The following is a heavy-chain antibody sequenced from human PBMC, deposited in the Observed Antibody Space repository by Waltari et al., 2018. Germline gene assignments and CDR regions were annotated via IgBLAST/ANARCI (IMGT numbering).Heavy chain of an antibody. J-gene: IGHJ2*01. Sequence: QVQLVQSGAEVKKPGASVKVSCKASGYTFTSYDINWVRQATGQGLEWMGWMNPNRGNTGYAQKFQGRVTITTDESTSTAYMELSSLRSEDTAVYYCARGRQWQKDWYFDLWGRGTLVTVSS. CDR1: GYTFTSYD. CDR3: ARGRQWQKDWYFDL. D-gene: IGHD6-19*01. CDR2: MNPNRGNT. V-gene: IGHV1-8*01.